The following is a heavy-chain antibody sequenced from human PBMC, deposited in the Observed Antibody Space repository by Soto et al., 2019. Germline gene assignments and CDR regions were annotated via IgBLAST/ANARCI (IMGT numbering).Heavy chain of an antibody. V-gene: IGHV4-34*02. CDR1: GESFSGYY. CDR3: AGNIVARISSFDY. CDR2: INHSGST. J-gene: IGHJ4*02. Sequence: QVQLQQWGAGLLKPSETLSLTCAVYGESFSGYYWSWIRQPPGKGLEWIGEINHSGSTNYNPSLKSRVTMAVDTSKNQFSLKLSSVTAAETAMYYCAGNIVARISSFDYWGQGTLVTVSS. D-gene: IGHD5-12*01.